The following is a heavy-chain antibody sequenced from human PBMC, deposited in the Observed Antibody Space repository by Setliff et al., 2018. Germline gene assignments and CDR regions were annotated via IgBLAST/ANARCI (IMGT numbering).Heavy chain of an antibody. D-gene: IGHD3-10*01. V-gene: IGHV3-23*01. CDR2: ISGSGGST. Sequence: ETLSLSCAASGFTFSSYAMSWVRQAPGKGLEWVSAISGSGGSTYYADSVKGRFTISRDNPKNTLYLQMNSLRAEDTAVYYCAKNGFGVVALGVNNWFDPWGQGTLVTVSS. CDR1: GFTFSSYA. CDR3: AKNGFGVVALGVNNWFDP. J-gene: IGHJ5*02.